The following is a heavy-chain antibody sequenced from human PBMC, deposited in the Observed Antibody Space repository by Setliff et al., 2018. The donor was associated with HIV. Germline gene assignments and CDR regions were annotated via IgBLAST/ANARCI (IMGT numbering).Heavy chain of an antibody. D-gene: IGHD5-12*01. V-gene: IGHV4-59*11. J-gene: IGHJ3*02. CDR2: VYHSGST. CDR1: GGSISSHY. CDR3: ARVSTILGGAFDI. Sequence: PSETLSLTCTVSGGSISSHYWSWIRQPPGKGLEWIGYVYHSGSTNYNPSLKSRVTISVDTSKKQVSLKLSSVTAADTAVYYCARVSTILGGAFDIWGQGTMVTVSS.